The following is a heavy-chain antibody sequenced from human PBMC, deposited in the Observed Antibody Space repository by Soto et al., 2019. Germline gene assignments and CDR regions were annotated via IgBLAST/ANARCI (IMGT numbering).Heavy chain of an antibody. D-gene: IGHD3-10*01. J-gene: IGHJ3*02. V-gene: IGHV3-21*04. CDR2: ISSSSSYI. CDR3: AKNRHAGKTDAFDI. CDR1: GCAFSSYS. Sequence: GGSLRLSCAASGCAFSSYSRNWVRQAPGKGLEWVSSISSSSSYIYYADSVKGRFTISRDNAKNTLYLQMNSLRAEDTAVYYCAKNRHAGKTDAFDIWGQGTMVTVSS.